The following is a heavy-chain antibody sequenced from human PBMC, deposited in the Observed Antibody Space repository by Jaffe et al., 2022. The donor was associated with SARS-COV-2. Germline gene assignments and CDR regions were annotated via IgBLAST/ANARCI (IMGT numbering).Heavy chain of an antibody. V-gene: IGHV4-38-2*02. Sequence: QEQLQESGPRLLKPSETLSLTCTVSDYSISSGYYWGWIRQSPGKGLQWIGSFYHGSFFQSRNTYYNPSLKSRLTISIDTSENQFSLKLTSVTAADTAVYYCMRGDPVIPVAGWGQGTLVIVSS. CDR3: MRGDPVIPVAG. CDR2: FYHGSFFQSRNT. J-gene: IGHJ4*02. CDR1: DYSISSGYY. D-gene: IGHD3-22*01.